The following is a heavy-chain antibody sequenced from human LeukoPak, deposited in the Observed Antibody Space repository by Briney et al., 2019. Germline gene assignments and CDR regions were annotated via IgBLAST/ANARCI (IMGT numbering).Heavy chain of an antibody. V-gene: IGHV6-1*01. J-gene: IGHJ4*02. CDR1: LDRPSSNSAA. D-gene: IGHD5-18*01. CDR3: ASGYGYYFDY. CDR2: TYYRSKWYN. Sequence: SQTPSLTCAIPLDRPSSNSAAWNSIRQSPSGGLEWLGRTYYRSKWYNDYAVSVKSRITINPDTSENHFSLQLKSVTLEDRDVYYCASGYGYYFDYWGQGTLVTVSS.